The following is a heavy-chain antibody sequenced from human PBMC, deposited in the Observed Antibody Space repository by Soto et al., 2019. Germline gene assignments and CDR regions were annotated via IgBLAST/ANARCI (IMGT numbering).Heavy chain of an antibody. D-gene: IGHD3-22*01. CDR1: GFTFSSYA. V-gene: IGHV3-30-3*01. Sequence: QVQLVESGGGVVQPGRSLRLSCAASGFTFSSYAMHWVRQAPGKGLEWVAVISYDGSNKYYADSVKGRFTISRDNSKNTLYLQMNSQRAEDTAVYYCARDASSGYHWTLNFDYWGQGTLVTVSS. J-gene: IGHJ4*02. CDR2: ISYDGSNK. CDR3: ARDASSGYHWTLNFDY.